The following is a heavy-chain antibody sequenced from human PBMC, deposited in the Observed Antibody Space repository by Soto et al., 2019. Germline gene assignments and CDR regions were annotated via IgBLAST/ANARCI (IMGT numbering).Heavy chain of an antibody. V-gene: IGHV4-38-2*01. CDR3: ASMICGGDCYYYFDY. CDR2: IYHSGST. Sequence: SETLSLTCAVSGYSISSGYYCGWIRQPPGKGLEWIGSIYHSGSTYYNPSLKSRVTISVDTSKNQFSLKLSSVTAADTAVYYCASMICGGDCYYYFDYWGQGTLVTVSS. D-gene: IGHD2-21*02. J-gene: IGHJ4*02. CDR1: GYSISSGYY.